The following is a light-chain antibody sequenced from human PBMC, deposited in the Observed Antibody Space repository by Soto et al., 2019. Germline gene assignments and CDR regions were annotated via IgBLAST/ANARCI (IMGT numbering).Light chain of an antibody. J-gene: IGKJ4*01. CDR3: QQYDNYKPLT. V-gene: IGKV1-5*01. CDR1: QSISSW. Sequence: DIHITHSPSTLSSSVLDIFTITCLSSQSISSWLAWYQQKPGKAPKLLIFDASSLESGTPSRFSGRRSGTQFTLTINGLQPDDFATYYCQQYDNYKPLTFGGGTKVDIK. CDR2: DAS.